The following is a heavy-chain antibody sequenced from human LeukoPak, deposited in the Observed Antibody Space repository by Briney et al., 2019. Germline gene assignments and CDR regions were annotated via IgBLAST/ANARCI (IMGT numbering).Heavy chain of an antibody. CDR1: GGSFSGYY. J-gene: IGHJ4*02. V-gene: IGHV4-34*01. CDR2: INHSGST. D-gene: IGHD4-17*01. CDR3: ARVDETTVTTIFDY. Sequence: SETLSLTCAVYGGSFSGYYWSWIRQPPGKGLEWIGEINHSGSTNYNPSLKSRVTISVDTSKNQFSLKLSSVTAADTAVYYCARVDETTVTTIFDYWGQGTLVTVSS.